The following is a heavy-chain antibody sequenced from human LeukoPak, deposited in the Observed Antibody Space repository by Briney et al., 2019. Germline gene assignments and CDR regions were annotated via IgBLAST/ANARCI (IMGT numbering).Heavy chain of an antibody. V-gene: IGHV1-18*01. CDR2: ISAYNGNT. Sequence: ASVKVSCKASGYTFTSYGISWVRQAPGQRLEWMGWISAYNGNTNYAQKLQGRVTMTTDTSTSTAYMELRSLRSDDTAVYYCARGSQWRQLCRYFDYWGQGTLVTVSS. J-gene: IGHJ4*02. CDR3: ARGSQWRQLCRYFDY. CDR1: GYTFTSYG. D-gene: IGHD5-18*01.